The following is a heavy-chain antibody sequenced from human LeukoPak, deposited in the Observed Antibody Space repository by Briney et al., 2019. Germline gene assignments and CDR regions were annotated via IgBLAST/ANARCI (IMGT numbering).Heavy chain of an antibody. J-gene: IGHJ4*02. CDR2: ILYDGSNK. CDR1: GFTFSSHA. D-gene: IGHD6-13*01. CDR3: ARDMRLYGSSGHFDS. Sequence: GRSLRLSCAASGFTFSSHALHWVRQAPGKGLEWVAVILYDGSNKFYVDSVKGRFSISRDNSKNTLYLQMNSLRVEDTAVYYCARDMRLYGSSGHFDSWGQGTLVTVSS. V-gene: IGHV3-30*01.